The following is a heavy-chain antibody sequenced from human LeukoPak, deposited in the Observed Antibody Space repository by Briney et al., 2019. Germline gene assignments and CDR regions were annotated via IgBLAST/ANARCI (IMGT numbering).Heavy chain of an antibody. V-gene: IGHV4-31*03. D-gene: IGHD5-24*01. J-gene: IGHJ5*02. Sequence: SETLSLTCTVSGGSISSGGYYCSWIRQHAGEGLEWIGYIYYSGSTYYNPSLKSRVTISVDTSKNQFSLKLSSVTAADTAVYYCAGDTRALDGYNLGWFDLWGQGTLVTVSS. CDR2: IYYSGST. CDR3: AGDTRALDGYNLGWFDL. CDR1: GGSISSGGYY.